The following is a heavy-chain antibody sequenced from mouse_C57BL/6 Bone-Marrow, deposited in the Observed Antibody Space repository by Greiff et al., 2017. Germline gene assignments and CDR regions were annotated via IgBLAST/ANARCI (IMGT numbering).Heavy chain of an antibody. CDR2: INPGSGGT. J-gene: IGHJ4*01. CDR3: ARLGKGGYYAMDY. V-gene: IGHV1-54*01. D-gene: IGHD1-3*01. CDR1: GYAFTNYL. Sequence: VQLQQSGAELVRPGTSVKVSCKASGYAFTNYLIEWVKQRPGQGLEWIGVINPGSGGTNYNEKFKGKATLTADKSSSTAYMQLSSLTSEDSAVYFCARLGKGGYYAMDYWGQGTSVTVSS.